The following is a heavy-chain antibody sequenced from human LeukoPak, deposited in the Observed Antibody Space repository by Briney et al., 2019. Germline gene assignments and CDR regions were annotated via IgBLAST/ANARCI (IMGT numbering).Heavy chain of an antibody. V-gene: IGHV1-2*06. J-gene: IGHJ4*02. CDR1: GYTFTSYG. Sequence: GASVKVSCKASGYTFTSYGISWVRQAPGQGLEWMGRINPNSGGTNYAQKFQGRVTMTRDTSISTAYMELSRLRSDDTAVYYCARGFGSNPPQGPFFDYWGQGTLVTVSS. CDR2: INPNSGGT. CDR3: ARGFGSNPPQGPFFDY. D-gene: IGHD4-11*01.